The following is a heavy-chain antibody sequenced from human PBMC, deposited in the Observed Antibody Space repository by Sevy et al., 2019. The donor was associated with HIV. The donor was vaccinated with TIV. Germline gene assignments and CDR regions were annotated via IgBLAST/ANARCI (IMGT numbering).Heavy chain of an antibody. Sequence: GGYLRLSCAASGFTFSSFFMSWVRQAPGKGLEWLANIKQEGSEKYYVDSVKGRFTISRDNARNSVYLQMNSLRAEDTGVCCCARDLTAPYYYYGMDVWGQGTMVTVSS. V-gene: IGHV3-7*01. CDR1: GFTFSSFF. CDR2: IKQEGSEK. D-gene: IGHD1-20*01. J-gene: IGHJ6*02. CDR3: ARDLTAPYYYYGMDV.